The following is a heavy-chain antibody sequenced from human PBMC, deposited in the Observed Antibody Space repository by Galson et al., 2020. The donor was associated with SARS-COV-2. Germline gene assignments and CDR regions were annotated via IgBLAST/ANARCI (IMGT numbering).Heavy chain of an antibody. J-gene: IGHJ4*02. D-gene: IGHD3-3*02. V-gene: IGHV4-4*08. Sequence: ETSETLSLTCTVTRGSISGHNWSWIRQPPGKGLEWIGYVSDSGSANYNPSLKSRVTISFDTPKKQFSLKLKPATAADTAVYYCAKLAEGRRTSEDYWGQGTLVTVSS. CDR2: VSDSGSA. CDR3: AKLAEGRRTSEDY. CDR1: RGSISGHN.